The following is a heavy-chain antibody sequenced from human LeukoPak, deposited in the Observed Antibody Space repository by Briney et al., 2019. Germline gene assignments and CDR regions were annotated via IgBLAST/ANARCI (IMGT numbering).Heavy chain of an antibody. CDR2: IYYSGST. V-gene: IGHV4-39*07. J-gene: IGHJ4*02. CDR1: GGSISSSSYY. D-gene: IGHD2-15*01. Sequence: PSETLSLTCTVSGGSISSSSYYWGWIRQPPGKGLEWIGSIYYSGSTYYNPSLKSRVTISVDTSKNQFSLKLSSVTAADTAVYYCARARADRMYFDYWGQGTLVTVSS. CDR3: ARARADRMYFDY.